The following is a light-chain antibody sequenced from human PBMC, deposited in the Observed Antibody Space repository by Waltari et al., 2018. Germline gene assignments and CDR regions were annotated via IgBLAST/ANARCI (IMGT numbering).Light chain of an antibody. Sequence: EIVMTQSPATLSVSHGERATLSCRASQSVGNKLAWYQQKLGQAPRLLIYDASTRATGIPARFSGSGSGTEFTLTISSLQSEDFAIYFCQHYNSWPLTFGPGTKVDIK. J-gene: IGKJ3*01. CDR3: QHYNSWPLT. CDR2: DAS. V-gene: IGKV3-15*01. CDR1: QSVGNK.